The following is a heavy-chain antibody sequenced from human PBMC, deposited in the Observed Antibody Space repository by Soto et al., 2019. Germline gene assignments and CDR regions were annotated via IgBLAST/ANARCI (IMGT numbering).Heavy chain of an antibody. V-gene: IGHV3-23*01. CDR3: ASSNSGSYSSFDY. CDR2: ISGSGGST. J-gene: IGHJ4*02. CDR1: GFTFSSYA. Sequence: PGGSLRLSGAASGFTFSSYAMSWVGQAPGKGLEWVSAISGSGGSTYYADSVKGRFTISRDNSKNTLYLQMNSLRAEDTAVYYCASSNSGSYSSFDYWGQGTLVTVSS. D-gene: IGHD1-26*01.